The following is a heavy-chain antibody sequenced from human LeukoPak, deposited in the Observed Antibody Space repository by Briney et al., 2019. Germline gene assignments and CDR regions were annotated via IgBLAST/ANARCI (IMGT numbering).Heavy chain of an antibody. CDR1: GDSVSNDKYY. CDR2: IYYSGST. Sequence: SETLSLTCTVSGDSVSNDKYYWGWIRQPPGKGLEWIGSIYYSGSTYYNPSLNSRVTISVDTSKNQFSLKLSSVTAADTAVYYCARVYCSSTSCYRGWDYWGQGTLVTVSS. J-gene: IGHJ4*02. CDR3: ARVYCSSTSCYRGWDY. V-gene: IGHV4-39*01. D-gene: IGHD2-2*01.